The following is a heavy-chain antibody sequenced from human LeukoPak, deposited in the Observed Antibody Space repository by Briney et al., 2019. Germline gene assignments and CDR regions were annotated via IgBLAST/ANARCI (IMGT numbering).Heavy chain of an antibody. J-gene: IGHJ6*03. Sequence: GGSLRLSCAASGFTFSSYSMNWVRQAPGKGLEWVSYISSSGSTIYYADSVKGRFTISRDDAKNSLFLQMNSLRAEDTATYYCARGEFGDHYYFYMDVWGKGTTVTVSS. CDR3: ARGEFGDHYYFYMDV. D-gene: IGHD2/OR15-2a*01. V-gene: IGHV3-48*04. CDR2: ISSSGSTI. CDR1: GFTFSSYS.